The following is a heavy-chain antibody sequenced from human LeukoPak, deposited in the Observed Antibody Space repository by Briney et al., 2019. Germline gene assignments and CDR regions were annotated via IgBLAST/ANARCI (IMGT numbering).Heavy chain of an antibody. CDR1: GFTFSSYG. CDR3: AKDGGVGAINYYYYMDV. CDR2: IWHDGSNK. Sequence: PGGSLRLSCAASGFTFSSYGRHWVRQAPGKGLEWVAVIWHDGSNKYYADSVKGRFTISRDNSKNTLYLQMNSLRAEDTAVYCCAKDGGVGAINYYYYMDVWGKGTTVTVSS. V-gene: IGHV3-33*06. D-gene: IGHD1-26*01. J-gene: IGHJ6*03.